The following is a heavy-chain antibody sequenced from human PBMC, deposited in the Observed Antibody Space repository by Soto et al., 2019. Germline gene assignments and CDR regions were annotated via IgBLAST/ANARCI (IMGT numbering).Heavy chain of an antibody. J-gene: IGHJ4*02. CDR1: GFTFSSYA. Sequence: PGGSLRLSCAASGFTFSSYAMHWVRQAPGKGLEWVAVISYDGSNKYYADSVKGRFTISRDNSKNTLYLQMNSLRAEDTAVYYCARASQAARSYYFDYWGQGTLVTVSS. V-gene: IGHV3-30-3*01. D-gene: IGHD6-6*01. CDR2: ISYDGSNK. CDR3: ARASQAARSYYFDY.